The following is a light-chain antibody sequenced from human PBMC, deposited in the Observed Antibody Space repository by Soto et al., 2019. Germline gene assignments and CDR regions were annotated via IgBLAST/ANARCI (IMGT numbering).Light chain of an antibody. CDR1: SSDVGGYEY. J-gene: IGLJ1*01. CDR2: AVS. CDR3: SSYTRSSTSYV. Sequence: QSVLTQPASVSGSPGQSITISCTGTSSDVGGYEYVSWYQQHPGKAPKLMIYAVSNRPSGVSTRFSGSKSGNTASLTISGLQAEDEADYYCSSYTRSSTSYVFGTGTKVTV. V-gene: IGLV2-14*01.